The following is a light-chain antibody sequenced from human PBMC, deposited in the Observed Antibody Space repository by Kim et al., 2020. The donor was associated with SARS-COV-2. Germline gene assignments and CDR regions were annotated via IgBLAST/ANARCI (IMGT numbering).Light chain of an antibody. Sequence: GQSITISCTRTSSDVGGDNYVSWYQQHPGKAPKLMVYDVSQRPSGVSNRFSGSKSGNTASLTISGLQAEDEADYYCSSYTSSSTWVFGGGTQLTVL. CDR1: SSDVGGDNY. V-gene: IGLV2-14*04. J-gene: IGLJ3*02. CDR2: DVS. CDR3: SSYTSSSTWV.